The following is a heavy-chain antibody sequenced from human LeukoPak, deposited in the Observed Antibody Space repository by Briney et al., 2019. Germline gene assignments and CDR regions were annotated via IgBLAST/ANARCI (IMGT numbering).Heavy chain of an antibody. Sequence: ASVKVSCKASVYTGTSYDINWVRQATGQGLEWMGWMNPNGGNTGYAQKFPGRVTLTTNTSNSTANMDLLSLRSEDAAEYYCAGEGDSSCWYNFDYWGQGTLVTVSS. J-gene: IGHJ4*02. CDR2: MNPNGGNT. CDR3: AGEGDSSCWYNFDY. CDR1: VYTGTSYD. V-gene: IGHV1-8*01. D-gene: IGHD6-19*01.